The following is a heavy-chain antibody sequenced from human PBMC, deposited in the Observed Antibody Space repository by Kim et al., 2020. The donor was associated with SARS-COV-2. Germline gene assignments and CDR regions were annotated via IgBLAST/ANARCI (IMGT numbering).Heavy chain of an antibody. CDR3: AKSKRVDIVVVPAAVYFDY. Sequence: GRFTISRDNSKNTLYLQRNSLRAEDTAVYYCAKSKRVDIVVVPAAVYFDYWGQGTLVTVSS. V-gene: IGHV3-23*01. D-gene: IGHD2-2*03. J-gene: IGHJ4*02.